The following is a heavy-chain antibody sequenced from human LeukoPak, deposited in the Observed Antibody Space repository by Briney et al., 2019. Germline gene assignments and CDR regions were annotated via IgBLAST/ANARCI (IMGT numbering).Heavy chain of an antibody. V-gene: IGHV1-69*13. CDR3: ASWPPAYCGGDCYQTMHYGMDV. D-gene: IGHD2-21*02. Sequence: SVKVSCKASGGTFSSYAISWVRQAPGQGLEWMGGIIPIFGTANYAQKFQGRVTITADESTSTAYMELSSLRSEDTAVYYCASWPPAYCGGDCYQTMHYGMDVWGQGTTVTVSS. CDR1: GGTFSSYA. J-gene: IGHJ6*02. CDR2: IIPIFGTA.